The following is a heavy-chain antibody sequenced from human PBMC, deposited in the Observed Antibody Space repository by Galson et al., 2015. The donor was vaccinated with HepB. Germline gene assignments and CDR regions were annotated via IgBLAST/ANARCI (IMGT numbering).Heavy chain of an antibody. V-gene: IGHV3-48*02. D-gene: IGHD5-12*01. CDR1: GFTFRSYS. Sequence: SLRLSCAASGFTFRSYSMNWVRQAPGKGLEWVSYIISTSTTIYYADSVKGRFTISRDNARNSLYLQMNSLRDEDTAVYYCARSALYSGYDRVFDYWGQGTLVTVSS. J-gene: IGHJ4*02. CDR2: IISTSTTI. CDR3: ARSALYSGYDRVFDY.